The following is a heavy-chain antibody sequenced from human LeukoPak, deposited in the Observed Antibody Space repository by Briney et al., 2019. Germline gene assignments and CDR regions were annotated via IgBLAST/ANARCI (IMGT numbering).Heavy chain of an antibody. Sequence: SETLSLTCTVSGDLISRIEYYWGWVRQSPVRGLEWLGHIYHTGTTLYSPHLNNRLTLSVDSSKNQFSLTLKSVTAADTAVYYCASVSVWELATHPGGSFDYWGRGILVTVSS. CDR2: IYHTGTT. V-gene: IGHV4-30-4*01. CDR1: GDLISRIEYY. D-gene: IGHD1-26*01. CDR3: ASVSVWELATHPGGSFDY. J-gene: IGHJ4*02.